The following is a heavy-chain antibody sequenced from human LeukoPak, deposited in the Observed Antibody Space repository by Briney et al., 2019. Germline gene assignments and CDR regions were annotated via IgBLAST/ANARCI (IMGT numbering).Heavy chain of an antibody. D-gene: IGHD6-13*01. CDR3: ARDRAAAGHWFDP. J-gene: IGHJ5*02. CDR2: IYYSGST. Sequence: SETLSLTCTVSGGSISGYYWSWIRQPPGKGLEWIGYIYYSGSTNYNPSLKSRVTISVDTSKNQFSLKLSSVTAADTAVYYCARDRAAAGHWFDPWGQGTLVTVSS. CDR1: GGSISGYY. V-gene: IGHV4-59*01.